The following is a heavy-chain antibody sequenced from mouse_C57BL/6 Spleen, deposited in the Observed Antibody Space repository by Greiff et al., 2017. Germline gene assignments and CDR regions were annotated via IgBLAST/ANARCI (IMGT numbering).Heavy chain of an antibody. Sequence: QVQLQQQPGAELVKPGASVKLSCKASGYTFTSYWMHWVKQRPGQGLEWIGMIHPNSGSTNYNEKFKSKATLTVDKSSSTAYMQLSSLTSEDSAVYYCARFPIVTTWLTPMDYWGQGTSVTVSS. D-gene: IGHD2-5*01. CDR1: GYTFTSYW. J-gene: IGHJ4*01. CDR2: IHPNSGST. CDR3: ARFPIVTTWLTPMDY. V-gene: IGHV1-64*01.